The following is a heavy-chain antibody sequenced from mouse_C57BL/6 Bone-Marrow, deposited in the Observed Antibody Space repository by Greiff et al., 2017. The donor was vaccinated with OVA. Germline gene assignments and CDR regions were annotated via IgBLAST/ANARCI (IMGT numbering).Heavy chain of an antibody. J-gene: IGHJ3*01. CDR3: ARGLNYYGSSQFAY. CDR1: GYTFTSYW. V-gene: IGHV1-64*01. D-gene: IGHD1-1*01. CDR2: IHPNSGST. Sequence: VQLQQPGAELVKPGASVKLSCKASGYTFTSYWMHWVKQRPGQGLEWIGMIHPNSGSTNYNEKFKSKATLTVDKSSSTAYMQLSSLTSEDSAVYYCARGLNYYGSSQFAYWGQGTLVTVSA.